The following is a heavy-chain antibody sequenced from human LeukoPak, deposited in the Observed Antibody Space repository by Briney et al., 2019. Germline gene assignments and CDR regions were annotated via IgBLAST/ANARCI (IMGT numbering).Heavy chain of an antibody. CDR3: ARMWYFAGSGYYGSEGAYDI. J-gene: IGHJ3*02. CDR2: IFSNDEE. D-gene: IGHD3-22*01. V-gene: IGHV2-26*01. Sequence: SGPTQVNPEGTLTLSCTVSGFSFSNPRMGVSWIRQPPGKALEWLAHIFSNDEESYITSLKSRLTISKDTSKSQVVLIMTNMDPVDTATYYCARMWYFAGSGYYGSEGAYDIWGQGTMVTVSS. CDR1: GFSFSNPRMG.